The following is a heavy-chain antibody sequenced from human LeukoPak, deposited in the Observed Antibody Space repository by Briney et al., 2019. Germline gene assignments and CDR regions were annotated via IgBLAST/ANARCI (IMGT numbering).Heavy chain of an antibody. CDR2: ISYDGSNK. CDR3: ARGGLGYCSSTSCYGWTFDI. V-gene: IGHV3-30-3*01. D-gene: IGHD2-2*01. J-gene: IGHJ3*02. CDR1: GFTFSNYA. Sequence: QPGGSLRLSCAASGFTFSNYAMTWVRQAPGKGLEWVAVISYDGSNKYYADSVKGRFTISRDNSKNTLYLQMNSLRAEDTAVYYCARGGLGYCSSTSCYGWTFDIWGQGTMVTVSS.